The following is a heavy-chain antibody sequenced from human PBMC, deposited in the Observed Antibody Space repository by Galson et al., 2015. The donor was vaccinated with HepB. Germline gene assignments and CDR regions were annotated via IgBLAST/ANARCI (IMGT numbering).Heavy chain of an antibody. D-gene: IGHD4/OR15-4a*01. J-gene: IGHJ4*02. CDR3: ARDRDYRFDY. Sequence: SVKVSCKASGYTFTINGISWVRQTPRQGLGWLGWISAYGGNTKYAQKYQGRITLTRDTSTSTAYMELRSLRSDDTAVYYCARDRDYRFDYWGQGTLVTVSS. CDR2: ISAYGGNT. CDR1: GYTFTING. V-gene: IGHV1-18*04.